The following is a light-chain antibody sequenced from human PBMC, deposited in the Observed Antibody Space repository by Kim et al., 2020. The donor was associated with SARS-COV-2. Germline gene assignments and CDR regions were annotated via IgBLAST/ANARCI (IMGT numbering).Light chain of an antibody. Sequence: SASVGYRVTITCRASQDISNFLAWFQQNPGKVPKRLIYATASLQSGVPSRFSGSGSGTEYSLTISSLQPEDFATYYCLQHKSYPYTLGQETKLEI. CDR3: LQHKSYPYT. CDR1: QDISNF. V-gene: IGKV1-17*03. CDR2: ATA. J-gene: IGKJ2*01.